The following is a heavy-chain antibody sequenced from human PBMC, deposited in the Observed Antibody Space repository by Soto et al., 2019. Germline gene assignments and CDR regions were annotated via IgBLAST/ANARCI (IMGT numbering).Heavy chain of an antibody. D-gene: IGHD6-19*01. CDR2: TYYRSKWYN. CDR1: GDSVSSNSAA. CDR3: ARGRVAVAGTDSYYFDY. Sequence: SQTLSLTCALSGDSVSSNSAAWNWIRQSPSRGLEWLGRTYYRSKWYNDYAVSVKSRITINPDTSKNQFSLQLNSVTPEDTAVYYCARGRVAVAGTDSYYFDYWGQGTLVTVSS. V-gene: IGHV6-1*01. J-gene: IGHJ4*02.